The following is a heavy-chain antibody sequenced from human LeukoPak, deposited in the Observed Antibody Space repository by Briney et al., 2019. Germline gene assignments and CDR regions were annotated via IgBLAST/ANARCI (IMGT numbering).Heavy chain of an antibody. J-gene: IGHJ6*03. CDR3: ARMELGYCSSTSCYDSYYYMDV. V-gene: IGHV3-21*01. Sequence: GGSLRLSCAASGFTFSSYAMSWVRQAPGKGLEWVSSISSSSSYIYYADSVKGRFTISRDNAKNSLYLQMNSLRAEDTAVYYCARMELGYCSSTSCYDSYYYMDVWGKGTTVTVSS. D-gene: IGHD2-2*01. CDR1: GFTFSSYA. CDR2: ISSSSSYI.